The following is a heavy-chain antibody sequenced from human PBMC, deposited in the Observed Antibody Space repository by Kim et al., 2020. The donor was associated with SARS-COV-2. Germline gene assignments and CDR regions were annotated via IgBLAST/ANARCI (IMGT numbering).Heavy chain of an antibody. V-gene: IGHV3-30-3*01. Sequence: GGSLRLSCAASGFTFSSYAMHWVRQAPGKGLEWVAVISYDGSNKYYADSVKGRFTISRDNSKNTQYLQMNSLRAEDTAVYYCARGGGGGYYYFDYWGQGTLVTVSS. CDR2: ISYDGSNK. CDR1: GFTFSSYA. J-gene: IGHJ4*02. CDR3: ARGGGGGYYYFDY. D-gene: IGHD3-3*01.